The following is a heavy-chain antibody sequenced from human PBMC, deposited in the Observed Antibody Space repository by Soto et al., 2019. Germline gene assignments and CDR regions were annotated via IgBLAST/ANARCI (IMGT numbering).Heavy chain of an antibody. CDR1: GFTFDDYA. CDR2: ISWNSGSI. Sequence: ESGGGLVQPGRSLRLSCAASGFTFDDYAMHWVRQAPGKGLEWVSGISWNSGSIGYAYSVKGRFTISRDNAKNSLYLQMNSLRAEDTALYYCAKVAVAGTRKYFDYWGQGTLVTVSS. D-gene: IGHD6-19*01. CDR3: AKVAVAGTRKYFDY. J-gene: IGHJ4*02. V-gene: IGHV3-9*01.